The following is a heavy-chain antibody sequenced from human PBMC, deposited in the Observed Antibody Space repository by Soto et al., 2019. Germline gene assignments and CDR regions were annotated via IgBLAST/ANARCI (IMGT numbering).Heavy chain of an antibody. D-gene: IGHD4-4*01. CDR1: GYTFTSYA. Sequence: ASVKVSCKASGYTFTSYAMHWVRQAPGQRLEWMGWINAGNGNTKYSQKFQGRVTITRDTSASTAYMELSSLRSEDTAVYYCARASLVTYSTEAFYYYYYMDVWGKGTTVTVSS. CDR3: ARASLVTYSTEAFYYYYYMDV. V-gene: IGHV1-3*01. CDR2: INAGNGNT. J-gene: IGHJ6*03.